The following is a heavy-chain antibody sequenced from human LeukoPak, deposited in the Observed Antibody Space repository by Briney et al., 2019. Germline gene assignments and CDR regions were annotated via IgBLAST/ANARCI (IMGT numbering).Heavy chain of an antibody. D-gene: IGHD6-19*01. CDR1: GYSSTSSW. CDR3: ARHPSYTSGWPLDY. V-gene: IGHV5-51*01. J-gene: IGHJ4*02. Sequence: GESLKISCKGSGYSSTSSWIGWVRQMSGKGLDWMGIIYLGDSETRYSPSFQGQVTISADKSINTAYLQWSSLKASGTAMYYCARHPSYTSGWPLDYWGQGTLVIVSS. CDR2: IYLGDSET.